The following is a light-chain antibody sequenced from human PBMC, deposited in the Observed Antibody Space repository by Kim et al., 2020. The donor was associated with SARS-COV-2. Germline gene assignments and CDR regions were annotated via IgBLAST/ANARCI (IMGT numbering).Light chain of an antibody. J-gene: IGKJ1*01. V-gene: IGKV3-15*01. CDR3: HLYNTLPRT. Sequence: VSPGEIPPLSCIASQTVVSNLASYQQNPGQAPRLLIYVSYPRATGIPARFSGSGSGTEFTLTISSLQSEDFVVYYCHLYNTLPRTFGQGTKVDI. CDR1: QTVVSN. CDR2: VSY.